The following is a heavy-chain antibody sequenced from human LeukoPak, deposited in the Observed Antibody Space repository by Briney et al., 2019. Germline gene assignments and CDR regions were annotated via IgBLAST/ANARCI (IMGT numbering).Heavy chain of an antibody. Sequence: GGSLRLSCAASGFTFSDYYMSWIRQAPGKGLEWVSYISSSSSYTKNADSVKGRFTIYADSVKGRFTISRDNAKNSLYLEMNSLRAEDTALYYCARDHRLDYYGTRDYYFDYWGQGTLVTVSS. CDR2: ISSSSSYT. D-gene: IGHD3-10*01. CDR1: GFTFSDYY. CDR3: ARDHRLDYYGTRDYYFDY. V-gene: IGHV3-11*06. J-gene: IGHJ4*02.